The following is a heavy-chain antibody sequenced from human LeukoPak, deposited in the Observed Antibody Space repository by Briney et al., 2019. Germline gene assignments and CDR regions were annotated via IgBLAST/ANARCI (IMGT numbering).Heavy chain of an antibody. CDR1: GFTFSSYS. J-gene: IGHJ6*02. CDR3: ARERTTYYDFWSGYTARSDGMDV. Sequence: GGSLRLSCAASGFTFSSYSMTWVRQAPGKGLEWVSSISSSSSYIYYADSVKGRFTISRDNAKNSLYLQMNSLRAEDTAVYYCARERTTYYDFWSGYTARSDGMDVWGQGTTVTVSS. D-gene: IGHD3-3*01. CDR2: ISSSSSYI. V-gene: IGHV3-21*01.